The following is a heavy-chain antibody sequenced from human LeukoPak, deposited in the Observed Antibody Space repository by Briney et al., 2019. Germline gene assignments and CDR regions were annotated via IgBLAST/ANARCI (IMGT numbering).Heavy chain of an antibody. CDR2: ISGTGGNT. J-gene: IGHJ4*02. CDR1: GFTFNSYA. Sequence: GGSLRLSCAASGFTFNSYAMSWVRQAPGKGLEWVSTISGTGGNTYYADSVKGQFTISRDNSKNTLYLQMNSLRAEDTAVYYCAKSLRRFLEWPTDYWGQGTLVTVSS. CDR3: AKSLRRFLEWPTDY. D-gene: IGHD3-3*01. V-gene: IGHV3-23*01.